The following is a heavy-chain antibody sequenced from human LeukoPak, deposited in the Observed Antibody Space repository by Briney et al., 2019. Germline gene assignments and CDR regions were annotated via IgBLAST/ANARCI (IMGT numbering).Heavy chain of an antibody. V-gene: IGHV3-30-3*01. J-gene: IGHJ4*02. Sequence: GGSLRLSCAASGFTFSSYAMHWVRQAPGKGLEWVAVISYDGSNKYYADSVKGRFTISRDNSKNTLYLQMNSLRAEDTAVYYCARDKRNDYVWGSYRSRGAFDYWGQGTLVTVSS. CDR2: ISYDGSNK. CDR1: GFTFSSYA. D-gene: IGHD3-16*02. CDR3: ARDKRNDYVWGSYRSRGAFDY.